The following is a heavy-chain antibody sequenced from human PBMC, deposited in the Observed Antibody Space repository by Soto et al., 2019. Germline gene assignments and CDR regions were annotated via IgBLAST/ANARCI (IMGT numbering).Heavy chain of an antibody. CDR2: IHHSGST. J-gene: IGHJ4*02. CDR3: ARGVDSCSGYLF. CDR1: GGSFDGYY. Sequence: PSETLSLTCALYGGSFDGYYWRGIRQSPGKGLEWVGEIHHSGSTKYNPPVKSRVSLSVGTSTKQFSLKMTSMTAADRGVYYCARGVDSCSGYLFWGQGTPVTVSS. V-gene: IGHV4-34*01. D-gene: IGHD5-12*01.